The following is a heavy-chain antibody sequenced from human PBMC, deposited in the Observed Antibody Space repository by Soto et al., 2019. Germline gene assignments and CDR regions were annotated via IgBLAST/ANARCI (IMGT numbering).Heavy chain of an antibody. D-gene: IGHD5-12*01. CDR3: AKYRRTDAEGYRLDF. CDR1: GASINNYY. V-gene: IGHV4-59*01. CDR2: VYYTGSTST. Sequence: SETLSLTCSVSGASINNYYWSWTRQPPGKGLEWIGFVYYTGSTSTKYNPSLQSRVAMSVDSSKNQFSLKLTSMTAADTAIYYCAKYRRTDAEGYRLDFWGPGTLVTVSS. J-gene: IGHJ4*02.